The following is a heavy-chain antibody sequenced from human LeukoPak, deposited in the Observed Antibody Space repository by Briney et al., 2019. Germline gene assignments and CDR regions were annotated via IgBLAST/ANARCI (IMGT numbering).Heavy chain of an antibody. D-gene: IGHD3-9*01. J-gene: IGHJ4*02. V-gene: IGHV3-15*01. CDR1: GFTFSNAW. Sequence: GGSLRLSCAASGFTFSNAWMSWVRQAPGKGLECVGRIKSKTDGGTTDYAAPVKGRFTIPRDDSKNTLYLQMNSMKTEDTAVYYCTTVGGLRYFDWLSDAHDYWGQGTLVTVSS. CDR2: IKSKTDGGTT. CDR3: TTVGGLRYFDWLSDAHDY.